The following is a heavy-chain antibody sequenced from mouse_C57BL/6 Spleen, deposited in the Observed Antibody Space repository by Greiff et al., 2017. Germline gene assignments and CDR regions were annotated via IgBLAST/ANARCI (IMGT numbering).Heavy chain of an antibody. D-gene: IGHD2-3*01. CDR2: INPNNGGT. J-gene: IGHJ2*01. V-gene: IGHV1-26*01. CDR1: GYTFTDYY. CDR3: ARVGYGGYGGGNYFDY. Sequence: VQLQQSGPELVKPGASVKISCTASGYTFTDYYMNWVKQSHGKSLEWIGDINPNNGGTSYNQTFKGKATLTVDKSSSTAYMELRSLTSEDSAVYYGARVGYGGYGGGNYFDYWGQGTTLTVSS.